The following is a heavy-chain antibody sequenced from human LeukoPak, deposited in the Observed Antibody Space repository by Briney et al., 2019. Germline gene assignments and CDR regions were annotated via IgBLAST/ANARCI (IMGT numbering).Heavy chain of an antibody. CDR3: AGRGERYFRD. Sequence: SETLSLTCIVSRDSLSSDYWSWIRQPPGKGLEWIGYIYRIGNTDYNPSLKSRVTISLDTSKNQLSLNLTSVTAADTAVYYCAGRGERYFRDWGQGTLVTVSS. D-gene: IGHD3-10*01. CDR1: RDSLSSDY. V-gene: IGHV4-4*08. CDR2: IYRIGNT. J-gene: IGHJ1*01.